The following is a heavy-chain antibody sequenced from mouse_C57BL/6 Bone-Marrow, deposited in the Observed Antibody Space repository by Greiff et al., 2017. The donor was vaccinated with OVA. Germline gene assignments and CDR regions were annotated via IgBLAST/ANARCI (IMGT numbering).Heavy chain of an antibody. CDR2: IDPNSGGT. CDR1: GYTFTSYW. D-gene: IGHD1-1*01. Sequence: VQLQQPGAELVKPGASVKLSCKASGYTFTSYWMHWVKQRPGRGLEWIGRIDPNSGGTKYNEKFKSKATLTVDKPSSTAYMQLSSLTSDDSAVYYCARPGYYYGSSYWYFDVWGTGTTVTVSS. CDR3: ARPGYYYGSSYWYFDV. V-gene: IGHV1-72*01. J-gene: IGHJ1*03.